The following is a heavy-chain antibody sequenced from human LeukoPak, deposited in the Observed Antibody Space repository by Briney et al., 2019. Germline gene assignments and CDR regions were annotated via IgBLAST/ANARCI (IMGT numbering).Heavy chain of an antibody. Sequence: GASVKVPCKASGYTFTSYGISWVRQAPGQGLEWMGWISAYNGNTNYAQKLQGRVTMTRDTSTSTVYMELSSLRSEDTAVYYCARGEELGIEVLTLRYWGQGTLVTVSS. CDR1: GYTFTSYG. D-gene: IGHD7-27*01. CDR3: ARGEELGIEVLTLRY. V-gene: IGHV1-18*01. CDR2: ISAYNGNT. J-gene: IGHJ4*02.